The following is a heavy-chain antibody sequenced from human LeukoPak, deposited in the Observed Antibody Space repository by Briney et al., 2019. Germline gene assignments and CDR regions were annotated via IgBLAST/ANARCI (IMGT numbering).Heavy chain of an antibody. CDR1: GFTFSSYG. Sequence: GGSLRLSCAASGFTFSSYGMHWVRQAPGKGLEWVAVISYDGSNKYYADSVKGRFTISRDNSKNTLYLQMNSLRAEDTAVYYCAKVYYDSSGYWGPPYYYYGMDVWGQGTTVTVSS. J-gene: IGHJ6*02. D-gene: IGHD3-22*01. CDR3: AKVYYDSSGYWGPPYYYYGMDV. CDR2: ISYDGSNK. V-gene: IGHV3-30*18.